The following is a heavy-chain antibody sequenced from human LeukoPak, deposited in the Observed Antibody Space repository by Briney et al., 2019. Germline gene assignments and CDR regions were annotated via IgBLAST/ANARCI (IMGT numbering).Heavy chain of an antibody. V-gene: IGHV4-61*02. D-gene: IGHD3-3*01. CDR1: GGSISSGGYY. CDR3: ARDRPNYDLDGHDASDI. J-gene: IGHJ3*02. CDR2: MYNSGII. Sequence: SETLSLTCTVSGGSISSGGYYWSWIRQPAGKGLEWIGRMYNSGIINYNPSLKSRVTMSVDTSKNQLFLKLRSVTAADTAVYFCARDRPNYDLDGHDASDIWGQGTMVTVSS.